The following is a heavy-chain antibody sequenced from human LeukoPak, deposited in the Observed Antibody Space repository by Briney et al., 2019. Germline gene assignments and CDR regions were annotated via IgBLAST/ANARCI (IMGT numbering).Heavy chain of an antibody. Sequence: PSETLSLTCTVSGGSISSSSYYWGWIRQPPGKGLEWIGSIYYSGSTYYNPSLKSRVTISVDTSKNQFSLKLSSVTAADTAVYYYASEGSSSSFDYWGQGTLVTVSS. CDR3: ASEGSSSSFDY. D-gene: IGHD6-6*01. V-gene: IGHV4-39*07. CDR1: GGSISSSSYY. CDR2: IYYSGST. J-gene: IGHJ4*02.